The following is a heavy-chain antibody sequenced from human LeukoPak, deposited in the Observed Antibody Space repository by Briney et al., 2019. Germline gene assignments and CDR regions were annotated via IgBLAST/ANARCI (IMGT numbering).Heavy chain of an antibody. J-gene: IGHJ4*02. Sequence: FGPTLVKPTQTLTLTCTFSGFSLSTSGVGVGWIRQPPGKALEWLALIYWNDDKRYSPSLKSRLTITKDTSKNQVVLTMTNMDPVDTATYYCAHRALYGSGSYRWGQGTLVTVSS. CDR2: IYWNDDK. V-gene: IGHV2-5*01. D-gene: IGHD3-10*01. CDR3: AHRALYGSGSYR. CDR1: GFSLSTSGVG.